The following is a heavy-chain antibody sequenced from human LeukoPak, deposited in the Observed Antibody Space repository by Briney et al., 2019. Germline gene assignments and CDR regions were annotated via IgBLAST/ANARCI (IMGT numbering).Heavy chain of an antibody. Sequence: GGSLRLSCAASGFTFSSFGMHWVRQAPGKGLQWVAVIWYDGSNKYYADSVKGRFTISRDNSKNTLSLQMNSLRAEDTAVYYCAKDAAGSSSWANYWGQGALVTVSS. V-gene: IGHV3-33*06. CDR1: GFTFSSFG. J-gene: IGHJ4*02. CDR3: AKDAAGSSSWANY. CDR2: IWYDGSNK. D-gene: IGHD6-13*01.